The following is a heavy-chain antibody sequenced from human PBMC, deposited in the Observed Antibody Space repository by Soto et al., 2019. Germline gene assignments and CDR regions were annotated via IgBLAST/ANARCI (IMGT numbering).Heavy chain of an antibody. J-gene: IGHJ4*02. Sequence: LSLTCTVSGFAFSSFGMHWVRQAPGKGLEWVAIIWYDGSDKYYGDSVKGRFTISRENSKNTLFLQMNSLRAEDTAVYHCAFGNLSYYFDYWGQGTPVTVSS. V-gene: IGHV3-33*08. CDR1: GFAFSSFG. CDR3: AFGNLSYYFDY. D-gene: IGHD3-16*01. CDR2: IWYDGSDK.